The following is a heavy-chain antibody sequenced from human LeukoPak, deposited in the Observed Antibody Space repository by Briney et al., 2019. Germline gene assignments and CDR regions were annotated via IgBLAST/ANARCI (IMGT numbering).Heavy chain of an antibody. CDR1: GYTFTGYY. Sequence: ASVMVSCKASGYTFTGYYMHWVRQAPGQGLEWMGWINPNSGGTNYAQKFQGRVTMNRDTSISTAYMELSRLRSDDTAVYYCARVGKVGATRRWFDPWGQGTLVTVSS. J-gene: IGHJ5*02. CDR3: ARVGKVGATRRWFDP. CDR2: INPNSGGT. V-gene: IGHV1-2*02. D-gene: IGHD1-26*01.